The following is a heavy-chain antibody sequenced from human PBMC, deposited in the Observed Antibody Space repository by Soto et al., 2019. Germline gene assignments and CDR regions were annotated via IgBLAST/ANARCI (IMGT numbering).Heavy chain of an antibody. CDR2: IDTSSTKI. J-gene: IGHJ4*02. CDR1: GYTFSDYY. D-gene: IGHD3-3*01. V-gene: IGHV3-11*01. CDR3: ASHYDMWSGYLSPVDY. Sequence: QVQLVESGGDLVKRGGSLRLSCAASGYTFSDYYMSWIRQAPGKGLEWISYIDTSSTKIYYADSVKGRFTISRDNAKNSLYLEMNSLRDADTAVYYCASHYDMWSGYLSPVDYWGQGTLGTVSS.